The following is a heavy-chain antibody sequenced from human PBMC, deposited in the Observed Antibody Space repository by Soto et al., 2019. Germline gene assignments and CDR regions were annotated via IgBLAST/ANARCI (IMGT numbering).Heavy chain of an antibody. CDR3: ARERPSLPGDPDSSIDY. Sequence: EVQLVESGGGLVRPGGSLTLSCAASGFTFSTYWMHWVRQAPGKGLVLVSRINSDGSSTRYADSVKGRFTISSDNAKHTLYLQMIGLRAEDTAVYYCARERPSLPGDPDSSIDYWGQGTLVIVSS. CDR1: GFTFSTYW. CDR2: INSDGSST. D-gene: IGHD2-21*01. V-gene: IGHV3-74*01. J-gene: IGHJ4*02.